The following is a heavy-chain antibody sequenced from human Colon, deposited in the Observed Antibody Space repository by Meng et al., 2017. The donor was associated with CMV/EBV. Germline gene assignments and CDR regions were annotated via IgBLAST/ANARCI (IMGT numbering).Heavy chain of an antibody. CDR2: ISPGDDNG. J-gene: IGHJ4*02. CDR1: GYSFSNYV. CDR3: AITSLFDY. Sequence: RLSCKASGYSFSNYVLHSVRQAPGQGLEWMGWISPGDDNGKYSQKFQGRVAITKDTSASTAYLDLSSLKSEDTAVYYCAITSLFDYWGQGTLVTVSS. V-gene: IGHV1-3*01.